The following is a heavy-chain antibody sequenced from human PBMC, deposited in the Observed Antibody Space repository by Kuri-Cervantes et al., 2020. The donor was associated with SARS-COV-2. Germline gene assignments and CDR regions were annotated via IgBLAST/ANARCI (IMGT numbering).Heavy chain of an antibody. D-gene: IGHD3-3*01. Sequence: GGSLRLSCAASGFSFSVYAMHWVRQAPGKGLEWVATISYNGRNKYYADSVKGRFTISRDKSKNILTLQMNGLRPEDTAVYYCASTQSRFLERAPFDYWGQGTLVTVSS. J-gene: IGHJ4*02. V-gene: IGHV3-30*04. CDR2: ISYNGRNK. CDR3: ASTQSRFLERAPFDY. CDR1: GFSFSVYA.